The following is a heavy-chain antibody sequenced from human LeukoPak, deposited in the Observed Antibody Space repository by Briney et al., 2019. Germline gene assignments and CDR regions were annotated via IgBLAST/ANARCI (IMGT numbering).Heavy chain of an antibody. V-gene: IGHV3-48*02. CDR2: ISGSSKII. J-gene: IGHJ6*02. CDR1: GFTFSSYS. D-gene: IGHD2-2*01. Sequence: GGSLRLSCAASGFTFSSYSMNWVRQAPGKGLEWISYISGSSKIIHWAESLKGRFTISRDNAKNSLYLQMNSLRDEDTAVYYCARDYSSSGTFFGYYYGRDVWGQGTTVTVSS. CDR3: ARDYSSSGTFFGYYYGRDV.